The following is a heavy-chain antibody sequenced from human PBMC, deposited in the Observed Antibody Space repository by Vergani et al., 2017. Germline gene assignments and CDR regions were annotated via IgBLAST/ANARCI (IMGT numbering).Heavy chain of an antibody. D-gene: IGHD2-15*01. CDR2: ISSSGSTI. V-gene: IGHV3-48*03. CDR3: ARGGGRIVVVVAATRFDY. J-gene: IGHJ4*02. CDR1: GFSFGDNA. Sequence: EVQLVESGGGLVQPGRSLRLSCTASGFSFGDNAMSWVRQAPGKGLEWVSYISSSGSTIYYADSVKGRFTISRDNAKNSLYLQMNSLRAEDTAVYYCARGGGRIVVVVAATRFDYWGQGTLVTVSS.